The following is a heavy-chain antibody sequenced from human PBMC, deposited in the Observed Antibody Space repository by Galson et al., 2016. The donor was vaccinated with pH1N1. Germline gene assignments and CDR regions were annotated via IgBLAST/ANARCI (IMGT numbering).Heavy chain of an antibody. CDR2: INQDGDMK. D-gene: IGHD3-9*01. Sequence: SLRLSCAASGFNFRNYWMQWVRQAPGKGLQWVANINQDGDMKYYVGSVEGRFTISRDNAKNSLYLQMNNLRDEDTAMYFCARRYFDYWGQGALVTVSS. CDR1: GFNFRNYW. V-gene: IGHV3-7*01. J-gene: IGHJ4*02. CDR3: ARRYFDY.